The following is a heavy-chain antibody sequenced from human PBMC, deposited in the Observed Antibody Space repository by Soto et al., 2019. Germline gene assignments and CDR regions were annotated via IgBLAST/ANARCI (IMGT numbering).Heavy chain of an antibody. D-gene: IGHD3-22*01. V-gene: IGHV4-34*01. CDR1: GGSFGGYF. CDR3: ARHQYDSSGYYRSPLGF. J-gene: IGHJ4*02. Sequence: PXETLSLTCAVYGGSFGGYFWSWIRQPPGKGLEWIGEINHSGSTNYNPSLRGRVTISLDMSKNQFSLKLTSVTAADTAVYYCARHQYDSSGYYRSPLGFWGQGTLVTVPS. CDR2: INHSGST.